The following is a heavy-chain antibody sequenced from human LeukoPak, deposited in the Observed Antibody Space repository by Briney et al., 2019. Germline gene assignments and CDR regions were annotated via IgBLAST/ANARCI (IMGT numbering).Heavy chain of an antibody. CDR3: AKMRGQYYHSYYMDA. CDR2: ISYDGSNK. CDR1: GFTFSDYA. J-gene: IGHJ6*03. Sequence: GGSLRLSCTASGFTFSDYAIHWVRQAPGKGLEWVAVISYDGSNKYYADSVKGRFTISRDNSKNTLYLQMNSLTAEDTAVYYCAKMRGQYYHSYYMDAWGKGTTVTVSS. V-gene: IGHV3-30*04.